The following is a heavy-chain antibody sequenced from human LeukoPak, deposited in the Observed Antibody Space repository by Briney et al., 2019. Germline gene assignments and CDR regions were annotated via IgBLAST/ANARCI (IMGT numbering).Heavy chain of an antibody. V-gene: IGHV3-74*01. Sequence: PGGSLRLSCAASGFTFSSSWMSWVRQAPGKGLEWVSRINGDGSGTNYADSVKGRFTISRDNAKNTLYLQMNSLRAEDTAVYYCARRTSQTSRITIFGVVEYYFDYWGQGTLVTVSS. CDR1: GFTFSSSW. D-gene: IGHD3-3*01. J-gene: IGHJ4*02. CDR3: ARRTSQTSRITIFGVVEYYFDY. CDR2: INGDGSGT.